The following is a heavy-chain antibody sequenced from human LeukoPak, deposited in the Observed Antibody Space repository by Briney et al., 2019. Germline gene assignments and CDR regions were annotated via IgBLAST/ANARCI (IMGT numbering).Heavy chain of an antibody. CDR2: INPSGGST. J-gene: IGHJ5*02. CDR1: GYTFTSYY. Sequence: ASVKVSCKASGYTFTSYYMHWVRQAPGQGLEWMGIINPSGGSTSYAQKFQGRVTMTRDTSTSTVYMELSSLRSEDTAVYYCARRGSYEEPYNWFDPFGQGTLVTVSS. D-gene: IGHD1-26*01. CDR3: ARRGSYEEPYNWFDP. V-gene: IGHV1-46*01.